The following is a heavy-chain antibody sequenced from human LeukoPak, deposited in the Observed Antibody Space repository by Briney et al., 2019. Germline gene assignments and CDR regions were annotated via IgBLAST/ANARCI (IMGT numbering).Heavy chain of an antibody. Sequence: SETLSLTCTVSGGSISSSSYYWGWIRQPPGKGLEWIGSIYYSGSTYYNPSLKSRVTISVDTSKNQFSLKLSSVTAADTAVYYCARTYYYGSGSYLRLYYFDYWGQGTLVTVSS. CDR1: GGSISSSSYY. CDR3: ARTYYYGSGSYLRLYYFDY. V-gene: IGHV4-39*07. CDR2: IYYSGST. J-gene: IGHJ4*02. D-gene: IGHD3-10*01.